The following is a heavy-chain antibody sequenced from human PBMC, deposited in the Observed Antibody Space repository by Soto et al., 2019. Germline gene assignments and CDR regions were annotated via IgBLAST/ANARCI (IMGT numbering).Heavy chain of an antibody. CDR2: IYYSGST. J-gene: IGHJ4*02. V-gene: IGHV4-39*01. Sequence: QLQLQESGPGLVKPSETLSLTCTVSGGSISSSSYYWGWIRQPPGKGLEWIGGIYYSGSTYYNPSLKSRVTISVDTSKNQFSLKLSSVTAADTAVYYCAKYSSSWLYYFDYWGQGTLVTVSS. CDR3: AKYSSSWLYYFDY. D-gene: IGHD6-13*01. CDR1: GGSISSSSYY.